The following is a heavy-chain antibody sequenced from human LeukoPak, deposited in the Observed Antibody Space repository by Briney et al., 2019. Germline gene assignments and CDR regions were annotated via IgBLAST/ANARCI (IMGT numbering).Heavy chain of an antibody. V-gene: IGHV1-18*01. D-gene: IGHD3-9*01. J-gene: IGHJ4*02. Sequence: ASVTVSCTASGYTFTSYGISWVRQAPGQGLEWMGWISAYNGNTNYAQELQGRVTMTTDTSTSTAYMELRSLRSDDTAVYYCARDRSYYDILTGYYSPYDYWGQGTLVTVSS. CDR2: ISAYNGNT. CDR1: GYTFTSYG. CDR3: ARDRSYYDILTGYYSPYDY.